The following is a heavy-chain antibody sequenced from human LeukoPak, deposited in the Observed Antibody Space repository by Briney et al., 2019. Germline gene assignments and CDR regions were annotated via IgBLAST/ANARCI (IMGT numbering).Heavy chain of an antibody. V-gene: IGHV3-23*01. CDR1: GFTFSDYY. J-gene: IGHJ4*02. Sequence: GGSLRLSCAASGFTFSDYYMSWIRQAPGKGLEWVSAISGSGGSTYYADSVKGRFTISRDNSKNTLYLQMNSLRAEDTAVYYCAKRGPILTGYSFDYWGQGTLVTVSS. D-gene: IGHD3-9*01. CDR3: AKRGPILTGYSFDY. CDR2: ISGSGGST.